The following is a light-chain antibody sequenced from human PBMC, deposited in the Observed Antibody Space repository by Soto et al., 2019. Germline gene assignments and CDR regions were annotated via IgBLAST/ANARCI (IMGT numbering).Light chain of an antibody. CDR2: DSS. Sequence: EIVLTQSPGTLSLSPGERATLSCRASQNVDKFLAWYQQRPGQPPRLLIFDSSSRATGVPVRFSGSGSGTVFTLTIGSLEPEDSAVYYCQQRKNWPPITFGQGTRLEI. J-gene: IGKJ5*01. CDR1: QNVDKF. CDR3: QQRKNWPPIT. V-gene: IGKV3-11*01.